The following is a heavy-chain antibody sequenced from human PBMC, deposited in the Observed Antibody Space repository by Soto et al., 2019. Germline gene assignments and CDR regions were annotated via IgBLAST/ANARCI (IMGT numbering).Heavy chain of an antibody. V-gene: IGHV1-18*04. CDR1: GYTFTSYG. CDR3: ARARPYCSGGSCDILYYYYSYGMDV. J-gene: IGHJ6*02. D-gene: IGHD2-15*01. Sequence: ASVKVSCKASGYTFTSYGISWVRQAPGQGLEWMGWISAYSGNTNYAQKLQGRVTMTTDTSTSTAYMELRSLRSDDTAVYYCARARPYCSGGSCDILYYYYSYGMDVWGQGTTVTVSS. CDR2: ISAYSGNT.